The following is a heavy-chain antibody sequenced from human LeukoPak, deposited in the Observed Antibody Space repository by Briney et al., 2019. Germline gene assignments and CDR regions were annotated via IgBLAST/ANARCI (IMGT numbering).Heavy chain of an antibody. Sequence: GGSLRLSCAASGFTFSSYSMNWVRPAPGKGLEWVSSISSSSSYIYYADSVKGRFTISRDNAKNSLYLQMNSLRAEDTAVYYCARDRDYDYVWGSSPMDVWGQGTTVTVSS. D-gene: IGHD3-16*01. J-gene: IGHJ6*02. V-gene: IGHV3-21*01. CDR2: ISSSSSYI. CDR3: ARDRDYDYVWGSSPMDV. CDR1: GFTFSSYS.